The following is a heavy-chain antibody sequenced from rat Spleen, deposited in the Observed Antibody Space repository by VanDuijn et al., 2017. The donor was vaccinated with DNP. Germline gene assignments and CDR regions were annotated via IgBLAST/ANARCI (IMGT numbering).Heavy chain of an antibody. D-gene: IGHD1-11*01. CDR1: GYSITGDY. J-gene: IGHJ2*01. V-gene: IGHV3-1*01. CDR2: ISYSGRT. CDR3: ARWRIGPHYFDS. Sequence: EVQLQESGPGLVKPSQSLSLTCSVTGYSITGDYWGWIRKFPGNKMEWIGHISYSGRTTYNPSLKSRISITRDTSKNQFFLQLNSVNTDDTATYYCARWRIGPHYFDSWGQGVMVTVSS.